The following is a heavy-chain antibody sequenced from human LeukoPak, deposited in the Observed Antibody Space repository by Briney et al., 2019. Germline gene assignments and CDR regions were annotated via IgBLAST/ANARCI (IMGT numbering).Heavy chain of an antibody. CDR3: ARRGYCSSTSCSYYGMDV. Sequence: GESLKISCQGSGYSFTSYWIGWVRQMPGKGLEWMGIIYPGDSDTRYSPSFQGQVTISADKSISTAYLQWSSLKASDTAMYYCARRGYCSSTSCSYYGMDVWGQGTTVTVSS. D-gene: IGHD2-2*01. J-gene: IGHJ6*02. CDR1: GYSFTSYW. CDR2: IYPGDSDT. V-gene: IGHV5-51*01.